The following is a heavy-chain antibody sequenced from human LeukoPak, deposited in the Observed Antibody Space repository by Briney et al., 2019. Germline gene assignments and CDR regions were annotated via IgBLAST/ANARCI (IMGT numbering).Heavy chain of an antibody. CDR1: GGSISSYY. V-gene: IGHV4-59*01. CDR3: AGTYDYVWGSYRYDY. D-gene: IGHD3-16*02. Sequence: KPSETLSLTCTVSGGSISSYYWSWIRQPPGNGLEWIGYIYYSGSTNYNPSLKSRVTISVDTSKNQFSLKLSSVTAADTAVYYCAGTYDYVWGSYRYDYWGQGTLVTVSS. J-gene: IGHJ4*02. CDR2: IYYSGST.